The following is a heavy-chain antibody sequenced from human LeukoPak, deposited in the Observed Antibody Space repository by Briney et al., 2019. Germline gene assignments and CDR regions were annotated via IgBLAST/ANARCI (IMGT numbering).Heavy chain of an antibody. CDR3: ARDPPFIIGTTFFDY. CDR1: GFTVSSNY. CDR2: IYSGGTT. Sequence: GGSLRLSCAASGFTVSSNYMSWVRQAPGKGLEWVSVIYSGGTTYYADSVTGRFTISRDNAKNSLYLQMNSLRAEDTAVYYCARDPPFIIGTTFFDYWGQGTLVTVSS. J-gene: IGHJ4*02. D-gene: IGHD1-20*01. V-gene: IGHV3-53*01.